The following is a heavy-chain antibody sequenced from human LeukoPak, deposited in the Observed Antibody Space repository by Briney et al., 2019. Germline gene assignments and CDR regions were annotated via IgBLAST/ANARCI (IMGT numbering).Heavy chain of an antibody. Sequence: PGGSLSLSCAASGFTFSTYWMAWVRQAPGKGLEWVANIREDGGEKYYVASVKGRFTISRDSASNSLYLQMNSLRAEDTAVYYCARDLVGSGSTFDYWGQGTLVAVSS. CDR1: GFTFSTYW. CDR3: ARDLVGSGSTFDY. V-gene: IGHV3-7*04. CDR2: IREDGGEK. J-gene: IGHJ4*02. D-gene: IGHD3-10*01.